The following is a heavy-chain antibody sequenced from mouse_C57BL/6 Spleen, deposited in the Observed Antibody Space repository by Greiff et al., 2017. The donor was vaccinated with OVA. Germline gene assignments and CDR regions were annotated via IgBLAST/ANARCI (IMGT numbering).Heavy chain of an antibody. V-gene: IGHV1-64*01. D-gene: IGHD2-4*01. CDR1: GYTFTSYW. J-gene: IGHJ4*01. CDR3: ARLDYDYAMDY. Sequence: QVQPQQPGAELVKPGASVKLSCKASGYTFTSYWMHWVKQRPGQGLEWIGMIHPNSGSTNYNEKFKSKATLTVDKSSSTAYMQLSSLTSEDSAVYYCARLDYDYAMDYWGQGTSVTVSS. CDR2: IHPNSGST.